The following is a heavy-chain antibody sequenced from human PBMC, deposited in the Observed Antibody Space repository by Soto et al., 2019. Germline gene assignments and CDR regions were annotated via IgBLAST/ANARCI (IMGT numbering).Heavy chain of an antibody. CDR2: IHLRSGNT. J-gene: IGHJ1*01. D-gene: IGHD2-21*02. V-gene: IGHV4-39*01. Sequence: QLQLRESGPGLVRASETLSLTCTVSGGSISSSSFYWGWVRQTPGKGLEWITSIHLRSGNTYYNPSLKSRVTISVDTSENQFSLTLTSVTATDTAVYYCASPASLCGGDCAANWGQGTLVTVSS. CDR1: GGSISSSSFY. CDR3: ASPASLCGGDCAAN.